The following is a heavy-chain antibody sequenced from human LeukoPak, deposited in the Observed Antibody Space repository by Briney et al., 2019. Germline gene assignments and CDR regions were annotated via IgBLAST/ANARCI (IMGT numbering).Heavy chain of an antibody. J-gene: IGHJ4*02. CDR3: AKVETAAAATLRGFDY. V-gene: IGHV3-23*01. CDR2: IGGSGGST. D-gene: IGHD6-13*01. Sequence: GGSLRPSCAASGFTFSSYAMSWVRQAPGKGLEWVSSIGGSGGSTYYADSVKGRFTISRDNSKNTLYLQMNSLRAEDTAVYYCAKVETAAAATLRGFDYWGQGTLVTVSS. CDR1: GFTFSSYA.